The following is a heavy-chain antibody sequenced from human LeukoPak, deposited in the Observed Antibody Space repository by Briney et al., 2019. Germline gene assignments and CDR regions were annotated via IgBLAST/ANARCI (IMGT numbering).Heavy chain of an antibody. CDR1: GFNFHNFA. CDR2: ISNDERNK. Sequence: PGGSLRLSCEASGFNFHNFAMHWVRQAPGKGLEWVAVISNDERNKYYTDSVKGRFTISRDNSKSTVYLQMNGLRPEDTAVYYCASTTHSSSSWFYDFDYWGQGTLVTVSS. D-gene: IGHD6-13*01. V-gene: IGHV3-30*04. CDR3: ASTTHSSSSWFYDFDY. J-gene: IGHJ4*02.